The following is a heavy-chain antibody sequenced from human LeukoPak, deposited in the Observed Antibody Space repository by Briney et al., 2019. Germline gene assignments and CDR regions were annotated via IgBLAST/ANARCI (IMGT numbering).Heavy chain of an antibody. CDR1: GFTFSSYW. V-gene: IGHV3-7*01. CDR3: ATTFSGYVSNWPAYFHH. J-gene: IGHJ1*01. Sequence: GGSLRLSCAASGFTFSSYWMSWVRQAPGKGLEWVANIKQDGSEKYYVDSVKGRFTISRDNAKNSLYLQMNSLRAEDTAVYYCATTFSGYVSNWPAYFHHWGQGTLVTVSS. D-gene: IGHD6-25*01. CDR2: IKQDGSEK.